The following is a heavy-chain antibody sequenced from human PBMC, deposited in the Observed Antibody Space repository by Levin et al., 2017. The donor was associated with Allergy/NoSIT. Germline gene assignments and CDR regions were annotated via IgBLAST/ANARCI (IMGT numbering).Heavy chain of an antibody. CDR2: ISGSGGST. V-gene: IGHV3-23*01. CDR3: AKDLGIAAAGTYDY. CDR1: GFTFSSYA. D-gene: IGHD6-13*01. J-gene: IGHJ4*02. Sequence: GESLKISCAASGFTFSSYAMSWVRQAPGKGLEWVSAISGSGGSTYYADSVKGRFTISRDNSKNTLYLQMNSLRAEDTAVYYCAKDLGIAAAGTYDYWGQGTLVTVSS.